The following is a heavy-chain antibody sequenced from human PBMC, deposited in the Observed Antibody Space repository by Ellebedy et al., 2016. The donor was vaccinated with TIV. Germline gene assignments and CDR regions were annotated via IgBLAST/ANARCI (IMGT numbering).Heavy chain of an antibody. D-gene: IGHD1-26*01. J-gene: IGHJ4*02. CDR1: GDSISDYC. V-gene: IGHV4-4*07. Sequence: SETLSLXXSVSGDSISDYCWAWFRQPAGKGLGWIGRIYTSGSTNYNPSLNSRVTMSIDTSKNQFSLRLSSVTAADTAVYYCARRTNTGSYNYFNYWGQGTLVTVSS. CDR3: ARRTNTGSYNYFNY. CDR2: IYTSGST.